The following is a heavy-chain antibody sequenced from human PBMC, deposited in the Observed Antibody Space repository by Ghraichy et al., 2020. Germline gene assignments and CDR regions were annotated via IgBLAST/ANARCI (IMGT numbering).Heavy chain of an antibody. CDR1: GGSFSGYY. D-gene: IGHD5-18*01. Sequence: SETLSLTCAVYGGSFSGYYWSWIRQPPGKGLEWIGEINHSGSTNYNPSLKSRVTISVDTSKNQFSLKLSSVTAADTAVYYWARVWRGEPRGYSPLRRDYYYYYGMDVWGQGTTVTVSS. J-gene: IGHJ6*02. V-gene: IGHV4-34*01. CDR3: ARVWRGEPRGYSPLRRDYYYYYGMDV. CDR2: INHSGST.